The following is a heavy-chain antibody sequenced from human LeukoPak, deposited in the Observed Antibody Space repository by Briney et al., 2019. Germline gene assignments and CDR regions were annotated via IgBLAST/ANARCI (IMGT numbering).Heavy chain of an antibody. V-gene: IGHV3-23*01. CDR1: RFDFYNFA. Sequence: GGSLRLSCVASRFDFYNFAMSWVRQAPGRGLEWVSVISGVGGGSTRYADSVKGRFTISRDNSKNTLYLQMGSLRAEDMAVYYCARDSGRIVGATSGFDYWGQGTLVTVSS. J-gene: IGHJ4*02. CDR3: ARDSGRIVGATSGFDY. D-gene: IGHD1-26*01. CDR2: ISGVGGGST.